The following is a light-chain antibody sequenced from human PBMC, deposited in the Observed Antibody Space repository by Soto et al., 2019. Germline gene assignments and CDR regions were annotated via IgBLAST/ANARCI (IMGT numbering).Light chain of an antibody. CDR3: QQYNGWPIT. J-gene: IGKJ5*01. CDR1: QSVGNN. Sequence: EIVMTQSPGTLSVSPGERGTLSCSASQSVGNNLAWHQQKPGQAPRLLIYGASTRATGFPARFSGSGSGTEFTLTISSLQSEDFAVYYCQQYNGWPITFGQGTRLEIK. CDR2: GAS. V-gene: IGKV3-15*01.